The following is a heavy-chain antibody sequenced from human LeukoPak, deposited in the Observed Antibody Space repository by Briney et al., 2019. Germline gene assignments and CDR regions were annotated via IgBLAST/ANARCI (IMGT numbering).Heavy chain of an antibody. CDR3: ARESPRITMIVVVDEDAFDI. Sequence: PGGSLRLSCAASGFTFSNYAIHWVRQAPGKGLEWVAVISYDGSNKYYADSVKGRFTISRDNSKNTLYLQMNSLRIEDTAVYYCARESPRITMIVVVDEDAFDIWGQGTMVTVSS. J-gene: IGHJ3*02. CDR1: GFTFSNYA. V-gene: IGHV3-30-3*01. D-gene: IGHD3-22*01. CDR2: ISYDGSNK.